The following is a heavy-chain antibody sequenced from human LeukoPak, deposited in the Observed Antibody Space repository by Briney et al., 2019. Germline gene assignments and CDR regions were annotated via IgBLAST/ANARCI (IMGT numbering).Heavy chain of an antibody. D-gene: IGHD3-3*01. J-gene: IGHJ4*02. CDR1: GYSFTSYW. CDR3: ARNEGRPYYDFWSGYHLAPADY. V-gene: IGHV5-10-1*01. CDR2: IDPSDSYT. Sequence: GESLKISCKGSGYSFTSYWISWVRQMPGKGLERMGRIDPSDSYTNYSPSFQGHVTISADKSISTAYLQWSSLKASDTAMYYCARNEGRPYYDFWSGYHLAPADYWGQGTLVTVSS.